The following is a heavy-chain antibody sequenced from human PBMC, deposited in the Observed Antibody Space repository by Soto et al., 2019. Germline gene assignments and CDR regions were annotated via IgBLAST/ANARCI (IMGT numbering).Heavy chain of an antibody. V-gene: IGHV3-23*01. CDR2: ISGSGGST. Sequence: EVQLLESGGGLVQPGGSLRLSCAASGFTFSSYAMSWVRQAPGKGLEWVSAISGSGGSTYYADSVKGRFTISRDNSKNTLYLQMNSLRAEDTAVYYCAKDATFGGVNVKDYFDYWGQGTLVTVSS. J-gene: IGHJ4*02. D-gene: IGHD3-16*02. CDR1: GFTFSSYA. CDR3: AKDATFGGVNVKDYFDY.